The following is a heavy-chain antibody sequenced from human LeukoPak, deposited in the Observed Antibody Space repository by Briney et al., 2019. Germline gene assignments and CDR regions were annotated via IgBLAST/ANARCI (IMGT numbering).Heavy chain of an antibody. CDR1: GFTFTSYY. Sequence: GGSLRLSCAASGFTFTSYYMHWVRQAPGQGLEWMGIINPSGGSTSYAQKFQGRVTMTRDTSTSTVYMELSSLRSEDTAVYYCARDGWGANNWFAPWGQGTLVTVSS. CDR3: ARDGWGANNWFAP. D-gene: IGHD7-27*01. CDR2: INPSGGST. J-gene: IGHJ5*02. V-gene: IGHV1-46*01.